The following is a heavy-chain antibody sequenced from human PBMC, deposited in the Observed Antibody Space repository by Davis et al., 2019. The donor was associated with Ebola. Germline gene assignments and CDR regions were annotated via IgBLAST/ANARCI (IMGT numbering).Heavy chain of an antibody. D-gene: IGHD3-3*01. Sequence: GESLKISCASSVIIYSSYAMTWVRQAPGKGLEWVSAISGSGGNTYYADSVKGRFTISRDNSKKTMYLQMNSLRGEDTAVYYCARSGLSLGVVKYHYGMGDWGKGTTVTVSS. CDR3: ARSGLSLGVVKYHYGMGD. CDR2: ISGSGGNT. J-gene: IGHJ6*04. V-gene: IGHV3-23*01. CDR1: VIIYSSYA.